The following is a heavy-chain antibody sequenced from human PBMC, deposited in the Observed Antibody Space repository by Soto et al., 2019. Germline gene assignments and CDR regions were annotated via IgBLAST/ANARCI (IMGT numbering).Heavy chain of an antibody. D-gene: IGHD6-19*01. CDR1: GFTFDDYA. CDR3: AKDALEVAGTGFGLDNWFDP. CDR2: ISWNSGSI. V-gene: IGHV3-9*01. Sequence: PGGSLRLSCAASGFTFDDYAMHWVRQAPGKGLEWVSGISWNSGSIGYADSVKGRFTISRDNAKNSLYLQMNSLRAEETALYYCAKDALEVAGTGFGLDNWFDPWGQGTLVTVSS. J-gene: IGHJ5*02.